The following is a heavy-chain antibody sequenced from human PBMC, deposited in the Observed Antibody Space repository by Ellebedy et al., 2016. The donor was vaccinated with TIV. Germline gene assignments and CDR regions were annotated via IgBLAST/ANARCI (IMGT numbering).Heavy chain of an antibody. V-gene: IGHV1-2*02. CDR2: INPNSGGT. J-gene: IGHJ4*02. Sequence: ASVKVSCKASGYTFTSYYMHWVRQAPGQGLEWMGWINPNSGGTNYAQKFQGRVTMTRDTSISTAYMELSRLRSDDTAVYYCASGGCSGGSCYSVGVSDYWGQGTLVTVSS. CDR3: ASGGCSGGSCYSVGVSDY. CDR1: GYTFTSYY. D-gene: IGHD2-15*01.